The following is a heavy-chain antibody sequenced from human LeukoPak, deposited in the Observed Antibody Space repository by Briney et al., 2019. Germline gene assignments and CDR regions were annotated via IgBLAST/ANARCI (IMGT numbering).Heavy chain of an antibody. J-gene: IGHJ4*02. CDR1: GFTFSSYW. CDR3: ARAFMRDFGYYDSSGYYYFDY. Sequence: GGSLRLSCAASGFTFSSYWMSWVRQAPGKGLEWVANIKQDGSERYYVDSVKGRFTISRDNAKNSLYLQMNSLRAEDTAVYYCARAFMRDFGYYDSSGYYYFDYWGQGTLVTVSS. D-gene: IGHD3-22*01. V-gene: IGHV3-7*01. CDR2: IKQDGSER.